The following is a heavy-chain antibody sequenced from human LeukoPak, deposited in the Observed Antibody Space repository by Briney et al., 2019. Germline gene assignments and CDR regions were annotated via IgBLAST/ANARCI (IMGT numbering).Heavy chain of an antibody. J-gene: IGHJ4*02. Sequence: GESLKISCKGSGYSFTSYWIGWVRQMPGKGLEWMGIIYPGDSDTRYSPSFQGQVTISADKSISTAYLQWSSLQASDTAMYYCARRERYCSGGSCPGPDYWGQGTLVTVSS. CDR1: GYSFTSYW. CDR3: ARRERYCSGGSCPGPDY. D-gene: IGHD2-15*01. V-gene: IGHV5-51*01. CDR2: IYPGDSDT.